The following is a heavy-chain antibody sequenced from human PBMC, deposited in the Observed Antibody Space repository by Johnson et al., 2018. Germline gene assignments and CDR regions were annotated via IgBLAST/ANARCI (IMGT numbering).Heavy chain of an antibody. CDR2: ISSSSNYI. CDR1: GFTFSRYT. CDR3: AREDFWSGYDAFDI. V-gene: IGHV3-21*04. Sequence: VQLVQSGGGLVKPGGSLRLSCAASGFTFSRYTLNWVRQAPGKGLEWVSSISSSSNYIYYADSVKGRFTISRDNAKNSLYLQMNSLKTEDTAVYYCAREDFWSGYDAFDIWGQGTMVTVSS. J-gene: IGHJ3*02. D-gene: IGHD3-3*01.